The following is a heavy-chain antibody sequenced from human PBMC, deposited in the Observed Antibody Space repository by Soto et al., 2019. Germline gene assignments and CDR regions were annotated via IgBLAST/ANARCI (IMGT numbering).Heavy chain of an antibody. V-gene: IGHV1-18*01. CDR3: ARDDLLDYGGNPEFDY. CDR2: ISAYNGNT. CDR1: GYTFTSYG. Sequence: QVQLVQSGAEVKKPGASVKVSCKSSGYTFTSYGISCVRQAPGQGLELMGWISAYNGNTNYAQKLQGRVTMTTDTSTSTAYMELRSLRSDDTAVYYCARDDLLDYGGNPEFDYWGQGTLVTVSS. D-gene: IGHD4-17*01. J-gene: IGHJ4*02.